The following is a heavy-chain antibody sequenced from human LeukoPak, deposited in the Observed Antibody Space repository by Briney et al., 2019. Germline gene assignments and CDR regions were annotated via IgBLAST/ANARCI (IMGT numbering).Heavy chain of an antibody. CDR3: ASDFSGNYDFWSGYID. V-gene: IGHV3-21*01. Sequence: PGGSLRLSCAASGFTFSSYSMNWVRQAPGKGLEWVSSISSSSSYIYYADSVKGRFTISRDNAKNSLYLQMNSLRAEDTAVYYCASDFSGNYDFWSGYIDWGQGTLVTVSS. CDR2: ISSSSSYI. CDR1: GFTFSSYS. D-gene: IGHD3-3*01. J-gene: IGHJ4*02.